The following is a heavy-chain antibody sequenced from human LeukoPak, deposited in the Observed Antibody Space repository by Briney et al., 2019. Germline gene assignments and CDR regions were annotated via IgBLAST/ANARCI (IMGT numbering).Heavy chain of an antibody. J-gene: IGHJ4*02. Sequence: GGTLRLSCAASRFIFSSYGMSWVREAPGKGLEWVSAISGSGAGTYYADSVKGRFTISRDNSKNTLYLQMNSLRVEDTAVYYCAKGDLGGGTFYFDYWGQGTLVSVSS. V-gene: IGHV3-23*01. CDR1: RFIFSSYG. CDR2: ISGSGAGT. CDR3: AKGDLGGGTFYFDY. D-gene: IGHD2-15*01.